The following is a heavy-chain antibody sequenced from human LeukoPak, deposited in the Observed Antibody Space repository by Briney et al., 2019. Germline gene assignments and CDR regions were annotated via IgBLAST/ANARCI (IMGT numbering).Heavy chain of an antibody. V-gene: IGHV4-39*01. J-gene: IGHJ4*02. D-gene: IGHD3-16*01. Sequence: SETLSLTCTVSGGSVSSTTYYWGWIRQPPGKGLEWIGSVYYSGSTSYNPSLKSRPTISLDTSQNQFSLKLSSVTAADTAVYYCARVGITIDYWGQGTLVTVSS. CDR2: VYYSGST. CDR3: ARVGITIDY. CDR1: GGSVSSTTYY.